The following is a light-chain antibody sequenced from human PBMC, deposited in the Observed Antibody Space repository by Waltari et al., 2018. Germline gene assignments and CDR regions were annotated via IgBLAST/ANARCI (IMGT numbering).Light chain of an antibody. CDR3: QQFGTTPWT. CDR1: QPVSSSY. CDR2: GAS. J-gene: IGKJ1*01. Sequence: ENVLAQSPGTLSLAPGERVSLSCRASQPVSSSYVAWYQQKPGQDPRLLMYGASRRATGTPDRFSGSGSGTDFTLTISRLAPEDSAVYYCQQFGTTPWTFGQGTTVK. V-gene: IGKV3-20*01.